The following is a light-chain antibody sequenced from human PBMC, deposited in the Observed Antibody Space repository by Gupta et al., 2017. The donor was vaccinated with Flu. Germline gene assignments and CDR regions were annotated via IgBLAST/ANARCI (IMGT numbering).Light chain of an antibody. CDR1: QSVSSN. CDR2: DAS. Sequence: EIVLTQSPATLSLSPGERATLSCRASQSVSSNLAWYQKQPGQAPRLLIYDASTRATGIPARFSGSGSWTEYTLTISSIEPEDYAVVYCQQRYNRPPYTFGQGTRLEIK. V-gene: IGKV3-11*01. CDR3: QQRYNRPPYT. J-gene: IGKJ2*01.